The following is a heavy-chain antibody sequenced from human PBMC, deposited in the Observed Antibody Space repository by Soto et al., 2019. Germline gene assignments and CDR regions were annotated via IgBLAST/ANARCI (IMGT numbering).Heavy chain of an antibody. Sequence: GGSLRLSCAASGFTFSSYAMHWVRQAPGKGLEWVAVISYDGSNKYYADSVKGRFTISRDNSKNTLYLQMNSLRAEDTAVYYCARVQDGINDYWGQGTLVTVSS. J-gene: IGHJ4*02. CDR2: ISYDGSNK. D-gene: IGHD1-20*01. CDR3: ARVQDGINDY. CDR1: GFTFSSYA. V-gene: IGHV3-30-3*01.